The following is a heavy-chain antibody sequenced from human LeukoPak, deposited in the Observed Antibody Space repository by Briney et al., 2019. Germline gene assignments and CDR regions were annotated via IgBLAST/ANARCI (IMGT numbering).Heavy chain of an antibody. D-gene: IGHD2-2*01. CDR1: GYTFTSYG. V-gene: IGHV1-18*01. J-gene: IGHJ6*02. Sequence: GASLKVSCKACGYTFTSYGISWVRQAPGQGLEWMGGLSAYNGNTNYAQKLQGRVTMTTDTSTSTAYMELRSLRSDDTAVYYCARDPLHCSSTSCYRIYDYYYGMDVWGQGTTVTVSS. CDR3: ARDPLHCSSTSCYRIYDYYYGMDV. CDR2: LSAYNGNT.